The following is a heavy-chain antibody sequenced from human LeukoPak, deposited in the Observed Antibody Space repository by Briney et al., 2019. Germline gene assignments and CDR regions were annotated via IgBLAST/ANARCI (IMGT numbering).Heavy chain of an antibody. CDR1: GFTFSSYA. CDR3: AKAVSEYYFDY. D-gene: IGHD3-3*01. CDR2: ISWNSGSI. J-gene: IGHJ4*02. Sequence: GGSLRLSCAASGFTFSSYAMSWVRQAPGKGLEWVSGISWNSGSIGYADSVKGRFTISRDNAKNSLYLQMNSLRAEDTALYYCAKAVSEYYFDYWGQGTLVTVSS. V-gene: IGHV3-9*01.